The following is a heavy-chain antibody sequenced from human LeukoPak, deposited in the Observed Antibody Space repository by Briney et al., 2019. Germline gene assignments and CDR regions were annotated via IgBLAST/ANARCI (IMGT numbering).Heavy chain of an antibody. D-gene: IGHD3-10*01. Sequence: ASVKVSCKASGYTFTGYYMHWVRQAPGQGLEWMGWINPNSGGTNYAQKFQGRVTMTRGTSISTAYMELSRLRSDDTAVYYCARGRVSYGSGSNNRFDPWGQGTLVTASS. CDR1: GYTFTGYY. J-gene: IGHJ5*02. CDR3: ARGRVSYGSGSNNRFDP. CDR2: INPNSGGT. V-gene: IGHV1-2*02.